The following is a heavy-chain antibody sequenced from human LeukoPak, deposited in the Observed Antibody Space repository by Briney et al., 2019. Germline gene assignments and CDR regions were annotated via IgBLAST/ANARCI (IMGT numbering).Heavy chain of an antibody. Sequence: PSETLSLTCTVSGGSISSSSYYWGWIRQPPGKGLEWIGSIYYSGSTYYNPSLKSRVTISVDTSKNQFSLKLSSVTAADTAVYYCARDKDGYNWNFDYWGQGTLVTVSS. CDR1: GGSISSSSYY. CDR3: ARDKDGYNWNFDY. D-gene: IGHD5-24*01. CDR2: IYYSGST. V-gene: IGHV4-39*02. J-gene: IGHJ4*02.